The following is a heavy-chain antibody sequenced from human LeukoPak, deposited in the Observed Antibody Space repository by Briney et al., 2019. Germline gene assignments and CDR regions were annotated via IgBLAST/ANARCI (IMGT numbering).Heavy chain of an antibody. CDR3: ARDRHYYGSGNPYGMDV. J-gene: IGHJ6*02. V-gene: IGHV1-69*01. CDR1: GGTFSSYA. CDR2: IIPIFGTA. Sequence: ASVKVSCKASGGTFSSYAISWVRQAPGQGLEWMGGIIPIFGTANYAQKFQGRVTITADESTSTAYMELSSLRSEDTAVYYCARDRHYYGSGNPYGMDVWGQGTTVTVSS. D-gene: IGHD3-10*01.